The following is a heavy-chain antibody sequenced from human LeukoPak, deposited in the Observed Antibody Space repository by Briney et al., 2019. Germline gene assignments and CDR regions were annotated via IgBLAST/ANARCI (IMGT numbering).Heavy chain of an antibody. CDR2: IYYSGST. CDR1: GGSISSYY. J-gene: IGHJ4*02. V-gene: IGHV4-59*12. CDR3: ARSRGYSYGSFDY. D-gene: IGHD5-18*01. Sequence: SETLSLTCTVSGGSISSYYWSWIRQPPGKGLEWIGYIYYSGSTYYNPSLKSRVTISVDTSKNQFSLKLSSVTAADTAVYYCARSRGYSYGSFDYWGQGTLVTVSS.